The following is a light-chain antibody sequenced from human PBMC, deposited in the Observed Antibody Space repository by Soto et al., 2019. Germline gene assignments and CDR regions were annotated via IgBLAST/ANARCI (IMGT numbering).Light chain of an antibody. CDR2: SAS. J-gene: IGKJ1*01. CDR1: RALSNY. CDR3: QQYTNTNNPWM. V-gene: IGKV1-9*01. Sequence: DIKLTQSPSVLSASVGDTVTITCRASRALSNYLAWYQQKPGKAPDLLIYSASTLQSGVPSRFSGSGSETEFTLIISGLQPDDSATYYCQQYTNTNNPWMFGQGTKVDIK.